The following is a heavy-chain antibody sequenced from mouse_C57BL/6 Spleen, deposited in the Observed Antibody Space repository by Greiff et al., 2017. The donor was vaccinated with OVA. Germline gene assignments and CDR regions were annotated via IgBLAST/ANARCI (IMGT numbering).Heavy chain of an antibody. Sequence: EVMLQQSGPELVKPGASVKISCKASGYTFTDYYMNWVKQSHGKSLEWIGDINPNNGGTSYNQKFKGKATLTVDKSSSTAYMELRSLTSEDSAVYYCASLYGSSPCAYWGQGTLVTVSA. V-gene: IGHV1-26*01. D-gene: IGHD1-1*01. J-gene: IGHJ3*01. CDR1: GYTFTDYY. CDR2: INPNNGGT. CDR3: ASLYGSSPCAY.